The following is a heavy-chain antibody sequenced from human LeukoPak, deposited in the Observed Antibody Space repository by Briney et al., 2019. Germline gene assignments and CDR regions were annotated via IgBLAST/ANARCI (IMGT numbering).Heavy chain of an antibody. Sequence: GRSLRLSCAASGFTFSSYAMHWVRQAPGKGLEWVAVISYDGSNKYYADSVKGRFTISRDNSKNTLYLQVNSLRAEDTAVYYCARDEGVGDGYNSAYDISGQGQWSPSLQ. CDR3: ARDEGVGDGYNSAYDI. D-gene: IGHD5-24*01. CDR2: ISYDGSNK. V-gene: IGHV3-30-3*01. CDR1: GFTFSSYA. J-gene: IGHJ3*02.